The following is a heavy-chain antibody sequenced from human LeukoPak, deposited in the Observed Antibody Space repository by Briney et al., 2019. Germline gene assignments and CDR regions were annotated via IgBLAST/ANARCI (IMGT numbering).Heavy chain of an antibody. Sequence: ASVNVSCKASGVTFTNSAISWVRQAPGQGLELMGGIIPMFGTPNYAQKFQGRATITTDESTSTAYMELSSLRSEDTAVYYCARLNYYDSSGYHHDGDYWGQGTLVTVSS. D-gene: IGHD3-22*01. CDR2: IIPMFGTP. CDR3: ARLNYYDSSGYHHDGDY. V-gene: IGHV1-69*05. CDR1: GVTFTNSA. J-gene: IGHJ4*02.